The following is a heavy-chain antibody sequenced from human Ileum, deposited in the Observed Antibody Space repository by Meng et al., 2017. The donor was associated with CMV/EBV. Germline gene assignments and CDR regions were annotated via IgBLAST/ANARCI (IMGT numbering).Heavy chain of an antibody. J-gene: IGHJ6*02. CDR2: IYYSGST. D-gene: IGHD6-13*01. CDR3: ARAWYSSTPIINFAMDV. CDR1: GGSVSSGSYY. Sequence: GSLRLSCTVSGGSVSSGSYYWSWIRQPPGKGLEWIGYIYYSGSTNYNSSLKSRVTISVDTSKNQFSLKLSSVTAADTAVYYCARAWYSSTPIINFAMDVWGQGTTVTVSS. V-gene: IGHV4-61*01.